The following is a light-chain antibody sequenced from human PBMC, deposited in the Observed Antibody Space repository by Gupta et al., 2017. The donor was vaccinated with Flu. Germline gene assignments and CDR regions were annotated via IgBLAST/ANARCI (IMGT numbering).Light chain of an antibody. CDR3: SSYTTSSTYV. CDR1: SNDVGNYNR. J-gene: IGLJ1*01. V-gene: IGLV2-18*02. CDR2: EVS. Sequence: QSALTQPPSVSGPPGQSVTIYCTGTSNDVGNYNRVSWYQQSQGTAPKLMIYEVSNRPSGVPDRFSGSKSGNTASLTISGLQAEDEADFYCSSYTTSSTYVFGTGTKVTVL.